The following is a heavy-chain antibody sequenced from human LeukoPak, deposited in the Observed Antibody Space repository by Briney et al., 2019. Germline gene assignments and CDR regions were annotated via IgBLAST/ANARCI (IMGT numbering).Heavy chain of an antibody. D-gene: IGHD6-19*01. V-gene: IGHV3-30-3*01. Sequence: GSLRLSCAASGFTFGSYAMHWVRQAPGKGLEWVAVISYDGSNKYYADSVKGRFTISRDNSKNTLYLQMNSLRAEDTAVYYCARDHSSGWFDYWGQGTLVTVSS. CDR1: GFTFGSYA. J-gene: IGHJ4*02. CDR2: ISYDGSNK. CDR3: ARDHSSGWFDY.